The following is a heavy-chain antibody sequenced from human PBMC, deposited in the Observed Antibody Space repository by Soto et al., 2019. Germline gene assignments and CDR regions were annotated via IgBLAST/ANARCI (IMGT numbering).Heavy chain of an antibody. CDR1: GFTFSSYA. CDR3: ANLAASITIVGPYYYYGMDV. Sequence: QAGGSLRLSCAASGFTFSSYAMSWVRQAPGRGLEWVSAISGSGGSIYYADSVKGRFTISRDNSKNTLYLQMNSLRAEDTAVYYCANLAASITIVGPYYYYGMDVWGQGTTVTVSS. V-gene: IGHV3-23*01. D-gene: IGHD3-3*01. CDR2: ISGSGGSI. J-gene: IGHJ6*02.